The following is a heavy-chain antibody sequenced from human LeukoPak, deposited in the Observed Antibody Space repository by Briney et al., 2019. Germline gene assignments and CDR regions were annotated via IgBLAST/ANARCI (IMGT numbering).Heavy chain of an antibody. CDR3: ARYKRYYYDSSGSRAFDY. CDR1: GGSFSGYY. Sequence: PSETLSLTCAVYGGSFSGYYWSWIRQPPGKGLEWIGEINHSGSTNYNPSPKSRVTISVDTSKNQFSLKLSSVTAADTAVYYCARYKRYYYDSSGSRAFDYWGQGTLVTVSS. CDR2: INHSGST. V-gene: IGHV4-34*01. J-gene: IGHJ4*02. D-gene: IGHD3-22*01.